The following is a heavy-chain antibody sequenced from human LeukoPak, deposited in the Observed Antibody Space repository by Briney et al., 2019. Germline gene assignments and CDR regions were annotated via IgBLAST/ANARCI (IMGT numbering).Heavy chain of an antibody. Sequence: SETLSLTCAVYGGSFSGYYWSWIRQPPGKGLEWIGVINHSGSTNYNPSLKSRVTISVDTSKNQFSLKLSPVTAADTAVYYCARYGSGSYYNVRLYYYYYYYMDVWGKGTTVTVSS. D-gene: IGHD3-10*01. J-gene: IGHJ6*03. CDR1: GGSFSGYY. CDR3: ARYGSGSYYNVRLYYYYYYYMDV. CDR2: INHSGST. V-gene: IGHV4-34*01.